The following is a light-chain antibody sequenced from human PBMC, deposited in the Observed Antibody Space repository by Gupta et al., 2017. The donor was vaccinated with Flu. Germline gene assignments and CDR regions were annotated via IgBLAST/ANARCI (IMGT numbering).Light chain of an antibody. CDR1: ALPKQY. CDR3: QSADSSCTYPR. J-gene: IGLJ2*01. V-gene: IGLV3-25*02. CDR2: KDS. Sequence: SSELTQPPSVSVSPGQTSRITCSGDALPKQYAYWYQQKPGQAPVLVIYKDSERPSGIPERYSGSSSGTTGTLTISGVQAEDEADYYCQSADSSCTYPRFGGGTKLTVL.